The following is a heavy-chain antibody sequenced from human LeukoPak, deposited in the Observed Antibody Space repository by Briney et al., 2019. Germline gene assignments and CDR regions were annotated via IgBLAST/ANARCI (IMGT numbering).Heavy chain of an antibody. V-gene: IGHV3-21*01. D-gene: IGHD1-26*01. CDR1: GFTFSTYT. Sequence: GGSLRLSCAASGFTFSTYTMNWVRQAPGKGLEWVSSISTSGGYLYYADSVKGRFTTSRDNAKNSLYLQMNSLGAEDTAVYYCARSYLDAFDIWGQGTMVTVSS. CDR3: ARSYLDAFDI. J-gene: IGHJ3*02. CDR2: ISTSGGYL.